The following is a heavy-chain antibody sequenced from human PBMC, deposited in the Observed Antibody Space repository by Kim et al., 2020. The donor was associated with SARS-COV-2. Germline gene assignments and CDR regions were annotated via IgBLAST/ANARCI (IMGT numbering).Heavy chain of an antibody. D-gene: IGHD6-19*01. CDR2: INAGNGNT. Sequence: ASVKVSCKASGYTFTSYAMHWVRQAPGQRLEWMGWINAGNGNTKYSQKFQGRVTITRDTSASTAYMELSSLRSEDTAVYYCARDTRVWGSGWYYYWGQGTLVTVSS. CDR1: GYTFTSYA. V-gene: IGHV1-3*01. CDR3: ARDTRVWGSGWYYY. J-gene: IGHJ4*02.